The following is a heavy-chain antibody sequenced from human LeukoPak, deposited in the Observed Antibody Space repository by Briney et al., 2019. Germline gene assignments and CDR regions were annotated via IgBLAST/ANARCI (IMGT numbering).Heavy chain of an antibody. J-gene: IGHJ6*03. CDR2: IRYDGSNK. V-gene: IGHV3-30*02. Sequence: QPGGSLRLSCASSGFTFSSYDIHWVRQAPGKGLEWVAFIRYDGSNKYYADSVRGRFTISRDNSKNTLYLHMNSLRAEDTAVYYCAKDTAMDVWGKGTTVTVSS. CDR3: AKDTAMDV. CDR1: GFTFSSYD.